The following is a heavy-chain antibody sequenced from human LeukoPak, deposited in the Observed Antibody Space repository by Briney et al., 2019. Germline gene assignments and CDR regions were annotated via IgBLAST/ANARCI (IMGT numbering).Heavy chain of an antibody. CDR2: IWYDGSNK. D-gene: IGHD3-3*01. CDR3: AKENYDFWSGYYSASPTDY. Sequence: GSLRLSCAASGFTFSSYGMHWVRQAPGKGLEWVAVIWYDGSNKYYADSVKGRFTISRDNSKNTLYLQMNRLRAEDTAVYYCAKENYDFWSGYYSASPTDYWGQGTLITVSS. J-gene: IGHJ4*02. V-gene: IGHV3-33*06. CDR1: GFTFSSYG.